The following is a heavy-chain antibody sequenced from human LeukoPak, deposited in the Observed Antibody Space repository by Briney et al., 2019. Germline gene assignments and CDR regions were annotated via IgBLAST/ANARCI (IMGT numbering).Heavy chain of an antibody. CDR1: GFTFTSYE. J-gene: IGHJ4*02. D-gene: IGHD1-14*01. V-gene: IGHV3-48*03. CDR3: ARPDH. CDR2: ISSSGDTT. Sequence: PGGSLRLSCAASGFTFTSYEMSWVRQAPGKGLEWISYISSSGDTTYYADSVKGRFTIFRDNSKNSVYLPMSSLRAEDTATYYCARPDHWGRGTLVAVSS.